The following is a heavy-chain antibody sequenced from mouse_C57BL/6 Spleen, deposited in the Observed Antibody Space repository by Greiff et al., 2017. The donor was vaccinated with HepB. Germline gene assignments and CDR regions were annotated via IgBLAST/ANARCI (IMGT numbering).Heavy chain of an antibody. D-gene: IGHD2-3*01. CDR1: GFNIKDDY. V-gene: IGHV14-4*01. CDR3: TLVTCAY. Sequence: EVQLQQSGAELVRPGASVKLSCTASGFNIKDDYMDWVKQRPEQGLEWIGWLDPENGDTEYASKFQGKATITADTSSNTAYLQLSSLTSEDTAVYYCTLVTCAYWGQGTLVTVSA. J-gene: IGHJ3*01. CDR2: LDPENGDT.